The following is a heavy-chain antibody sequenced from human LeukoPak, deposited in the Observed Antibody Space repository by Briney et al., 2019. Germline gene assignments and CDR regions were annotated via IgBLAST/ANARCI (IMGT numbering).Heavy chain of an antibody. CDR2: IGVAGGNT. CDR1: GFTFSNSA. Sequence: SVKVSCKTSGFTFSNSAIQWVRQARGQRLEWVGWIGVAGGNTNHAQRFQDRVTITRDMSTSTAYMELSGLRSEDTAVYYCAAEIYGYNSVCCTFSFWGPGTPVPVS. D-gene: IGHD4-23*01. J-gene: IGHJ3*01. CDR3: AAEIYGYNSVCCTFSF. V-gene: IGHV1-58*02.